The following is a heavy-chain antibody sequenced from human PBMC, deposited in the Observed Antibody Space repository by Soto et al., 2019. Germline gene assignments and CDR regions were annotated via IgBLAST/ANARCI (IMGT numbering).Heavy chain of an antibody. D-gene: IGHD5-12*01. CDR2: ISTYNGNT. V-gene: IGHV1-18*01. J-gene: IGHJ6*02. CDR3: ARVGDGYNYRFYYYYGMDV. Sequence: GASVKVSCKASGYTLTSYDISWVRQAPGQGLEWMGWISTYNGNTNYAQKLQGRVTMTTDTSTSTAYMELRSLRSDDTAVYYCARVGDGYNYRFYYYYGMDVWGQGTTVTVSS. CDR1: GYTLTSYD.